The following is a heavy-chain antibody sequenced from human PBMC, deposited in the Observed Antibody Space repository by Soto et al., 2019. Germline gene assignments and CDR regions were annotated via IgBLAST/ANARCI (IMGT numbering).Heavy chain of an antibody. Sequence: SDTLSLTCAVYGGSFSGYYWSWIRQPPGKGLEWIGEINHSGSTNYNPSLKSRVTISVDTSKNQFSLKLSSVTAADTAVYYCARGGHLYSSSWYNWFDPWGQGTLVTVSS. CDR2: INHSGST. CDR3: ARGGHLYSSSWYNWFDP. J-gene: IGHJ5*02. D-gene: IGHD6-13*01. CDR1: GGSFSGYY. V-gene: IGHV4-34*01.